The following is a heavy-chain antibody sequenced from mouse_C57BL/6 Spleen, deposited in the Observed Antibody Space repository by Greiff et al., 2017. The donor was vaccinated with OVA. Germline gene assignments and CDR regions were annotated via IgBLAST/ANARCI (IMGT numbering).Heavy chain of an antibody. J-gene: IGHJ1*03. V-gene: IGHV1-26*01. CDR3: ARGSYSNYEYVDV. Sequence: EVKLKHSGPELVKPGASVKISCKASGYTFTDYYMNWVKQSHGKSLEWIGDINPNNGGTSYNQKFKGKATLTVDKSSSTAYMELRSLTSEDSAVYYCARGSYSNYEYVDVWGTGTTVTVSS. D-gene: IGHD2-5*01. CDR2: INPNNGGT. CDR1: GYTFTDYY.